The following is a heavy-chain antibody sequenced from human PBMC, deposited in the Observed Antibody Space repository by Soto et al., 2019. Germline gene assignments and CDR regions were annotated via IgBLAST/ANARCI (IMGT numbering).Heavy chain of an antibody. CDR2: LWFDGSNK. CDR3: AIYRGYRGYDSPRYYYGMDV. Sequence: GGSLRLSCAASGFTFSSFGMHWVRQAPGKGLEWVAALWFDGSNKYYADSVKGRFTISRDNSKNTLYLQMNSLRAEDTAVYYCAIYRGYRGYDSPRYYYGMDVWGRGTTVTVSS. J-gene: IGHJ6*02. D-gene: IGHD5-12*01. CDR1: GFTFSSFG. V-gene: IGHV3-33*01.